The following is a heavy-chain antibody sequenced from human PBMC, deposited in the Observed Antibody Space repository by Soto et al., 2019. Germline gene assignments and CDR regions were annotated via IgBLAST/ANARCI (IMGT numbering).Heavy chain of an antibody. J-gene: IGHJ6*02. Sequence: PSQTLSLTCAISGDSVSGNSAAWNCISHSPSRFLEWVGRTYYRSRWYTDYAVSVKSRITINPDTSKNQFSLQLNSVTPEDTAVYYCVAEARVSETSYNAPKDYYYSAMDVWGQGTTVTVSS. CDR3: VAEARVSETSYNAPKDYYYSAMDV. CDR1: GDSVSGNSAA. V-gene: IGHV6-1*01. CDR2: TYYRSRWYT. D-gene: IGHD3-10*01.